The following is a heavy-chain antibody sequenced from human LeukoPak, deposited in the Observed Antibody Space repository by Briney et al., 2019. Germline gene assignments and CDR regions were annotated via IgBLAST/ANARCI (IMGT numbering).Heavy chain of an antibody. CDR1: GYSFTSYW. D-gene: IGHD3-22*01. CDR2: IYPGDSDT. J-gene: IGHJ4*02. CDR3: ARVLGYYYDSSGYSRLDY. Sequence: GESLQISCQGSGYSFTSYWIGWVRQMPGKGLEWMGIIYPGDSDTRYSPSFQGQVTISADKSISTAYLQWSSLKASDTAMYYCARVLGYYYDSSGYSRLDYWDQGTLVTVSS. V-gene: IGHV5-51*01.